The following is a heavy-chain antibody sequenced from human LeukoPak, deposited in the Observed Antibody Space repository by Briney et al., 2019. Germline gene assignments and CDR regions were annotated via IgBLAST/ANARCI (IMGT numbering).Heavy chain of an antibody. CDR3: TKLKGWHGDGYFDY. V-gene: IGHV3-53*01. D-gene: IGHD3-10*01. Sequence: PGGSLRLSCAASGFSVSSKYMSWVRQPAGKGLEWVSVIYSGGTTFYADSVKGRFTISRDNSKNTLYLQMNSLRPDDTAVYYCTKLKGWHGDGYFDYWGPGILVTVSS. J-gene: IGHJ4*02. CDR1: GFSVSSKY. CDR2: IYSGGTT.